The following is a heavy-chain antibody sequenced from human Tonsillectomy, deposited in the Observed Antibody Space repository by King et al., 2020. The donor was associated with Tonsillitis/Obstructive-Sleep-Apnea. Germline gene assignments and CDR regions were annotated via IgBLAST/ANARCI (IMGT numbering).Heavy chain of an antibody. CDR1: GFTFSIYE. CDR2: ITNSGSTI. Sequence: VQLVESGGGFVQPGGSLRLSCAASGFTFSIYEMNWVRQAPGKGLEWVSYITNSGSTIYYADSVKGRFTISRDNAKNSLYLQMNSLRAEDTAVYYCARDLRAPVAPAGWLDYGRRGTLVTVSS. V-gene: IGHV3-48*03. J-gene: IGHJ4*02. CDR3: ARDLRAPVAPAGWLDY. D-gene: IGHD6-19*01.